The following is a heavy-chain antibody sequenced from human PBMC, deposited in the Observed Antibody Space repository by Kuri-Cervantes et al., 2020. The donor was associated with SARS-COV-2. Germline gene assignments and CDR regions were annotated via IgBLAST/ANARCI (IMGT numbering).Heavy chain of an antibody. D-gene: IGHD3-22*01. Sequence: GGSLRLSCAASGFTFSSYAMHWVRQAPGKGLEWVAVISYDGSNKYYADSVKGRFTISRDNAKNSLYLQMNSLRAEDTALYHCATYDSSGSDYYYYMDVRGKGTTVTVSS. CDR2: ISYDGSNK. CDR1: GFTFSSYA. CDR3: ATYDSSGSDYYYYMDV. J-gene: IGHJ6*03. V-gene: IGHV3-30-3*01.